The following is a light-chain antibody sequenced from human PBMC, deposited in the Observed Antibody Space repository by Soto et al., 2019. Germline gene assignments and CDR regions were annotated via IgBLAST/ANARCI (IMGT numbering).Light chain of an antibody. CDR2: EVS. J-gene: IGLJ1*01. V-gene: IGLV2-14*01. CDR1: SGDVGGYYY. Sequence: LTQPASVSGSPGQSITISCTGTSGDVGGYYYVSWYQQLPGKAPKLMISEVSNRPSGVPNRFSGSKSGNTASLTISGLQAEDEADYYCSSYTAGGTIFGTGTKVTVL. CDR3: SSYTAGGTI.